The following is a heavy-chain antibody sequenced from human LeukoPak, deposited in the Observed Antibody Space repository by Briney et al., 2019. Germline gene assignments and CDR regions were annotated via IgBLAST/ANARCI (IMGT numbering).Heavy chain of an antibody. D-gene: IGHD5-24*01. CDR1: KFTFSSYC. J-gene: IGHJ4*02. V-gene: IGHV3-7*01. CDR2: IFQDGNDK. Sequence: PGGSLRLSCAASKFTFSSYCMSWVRQAPGKGLEWVANIFQDGNDKYYVDSVKGRFTISRDNAKNSLNLQMNSLRDEDTAVYYCAREMGVVATTPSDYWGQGTLVTVSS. CDR3: AREMGVVATTPSDY.